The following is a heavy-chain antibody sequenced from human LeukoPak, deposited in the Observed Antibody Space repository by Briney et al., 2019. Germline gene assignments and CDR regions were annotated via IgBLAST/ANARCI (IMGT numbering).Heavy chain of an antibody. D-gene: IGHD6-13*01. CDR3: ARGTIAAAGYYYFDY. CDR2: ISSSSSTI. V-gene: IGHV3-48*04. Sequence: GGSLRLSCAASGLTFSSYSMNWVRHAPGKGLEWVSYISSSSSTIYYADSVKGRFTISRDNAKNSLYLQMNSLRAEDTAVYYCARGTIAAAGYYYFDYWGQGTQVTVSS. J-gene: IGHJ4*02. CDR1: GLTFSSYS.